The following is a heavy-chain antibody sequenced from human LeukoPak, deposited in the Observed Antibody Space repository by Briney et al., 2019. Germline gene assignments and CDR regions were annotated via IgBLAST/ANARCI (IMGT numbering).Heavy chain of an antibody. CDR3: ARGFPPRRNYDRSGYYSYYFDY. CDR2: IIPIFGTA. D-gene: IGHD3-22*01. Sequence: GASVKVSCKASGGTFSNYAISWVRQAPGQGLEWMGGIIPIFGTANYAQKLRGRVTITADKSTRTAYMELSSLRSEDTAVYYCARGFPPRRNYDRSGYYSYYFDYWGQGTLVTVSS. V-gene: IGHV1-69*06. CDR1: GGTFSNYA. J-gene: IGHJ4*02.